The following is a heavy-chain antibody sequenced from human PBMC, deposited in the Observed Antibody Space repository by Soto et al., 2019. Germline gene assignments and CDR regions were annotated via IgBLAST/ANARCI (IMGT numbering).Heavy chain of an antibody. CDR3: ARRTSYLGAFDY. D-gene: IGHD2-8*01. CDR1: GFIFTDYW. V-gene: IGHV3-23*01. J-gene: IGHJ4*02. Sequence: PGGSLRLSCVASGFIFTDYWMSWVRQPPGKGLEWVSHVAAGGGHTYYAESVKGRFTISRDNSKNTLFLQINTLRADDTAIYFCARRTSYLGAFDYWGQGVLVTVSS. CDR2: VAAGGGHT.